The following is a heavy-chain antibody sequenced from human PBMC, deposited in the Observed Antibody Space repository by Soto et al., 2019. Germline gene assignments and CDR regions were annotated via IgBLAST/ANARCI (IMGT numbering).Heavy chain of an antibody. D-gene: IGHD6-13*01. J-gene: IGHJ4*02. CDR2: IYPGDSDT. Sequence: LGESLKISCKASGYSFTTYWIGWVRQMPGKVLEWMGIIYPGDSDTRYSPSFQGQVTISADKSISTAYLQWSSLKASDSAMFYCARKDIAGNSVDFWGQGTLVNVSS. CDR3: ARKDIAGNSVDF. V-gene: IGHV5-51*01. CDR1: GYSFTTYW.